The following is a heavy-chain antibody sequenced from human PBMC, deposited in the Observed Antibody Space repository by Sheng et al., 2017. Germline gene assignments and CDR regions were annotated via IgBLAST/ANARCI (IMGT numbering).Heavy chain of an antibody. CDR2: ISYDGTNK. J-gene: IGHJ5*02. D-gene: IGHD1-26*01. V-gene: IGHV3-30*18. Sequence: QVQLVESGGGVVQPGRSLRLSCAASRFTFSSYGMHWVRQAPGKGLEWVTFISYDGTNKYYADSVKGRFTISRDNSKNTVYLQMNSLRGDDTAVYYCAKHGEIVGAAPCSAWGQGTLVTVSS. CDR1: RFTFSSYG. CDR3: AKHGEIVGAAPCSA.